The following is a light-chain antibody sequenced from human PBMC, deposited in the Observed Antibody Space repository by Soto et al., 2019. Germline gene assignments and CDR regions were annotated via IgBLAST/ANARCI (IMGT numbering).Light chain of an antibody. V-gene: IGKV1-27*01. CDR1: QGIRNF. CDR2: AAS. J-gene: IGKJ3*01. CDR3: QKYSSVPF. Sequence: DIQMTQSPTSLSASVGDRVTITCRASQGIRNFVAWYQQKPGQAPKLLIYAASTLQSGVPSRFSGSGSGTHVTLTINSLQPEDVATYSCQKYSSVPFFGPGTKVEIK.